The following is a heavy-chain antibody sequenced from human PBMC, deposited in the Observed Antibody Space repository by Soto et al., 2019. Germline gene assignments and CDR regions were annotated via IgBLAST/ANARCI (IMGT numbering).Heavy chain of an antibody. V-gene: IGHV3-33*01. J-gene: IGHJ4*02. D-gene: IGHD6-6*01. CDR3: ARADFGIAARPIDY. CDR1: GFTFSSYG. CDR2: IWYDGSNK. Sequence: GGSLRLSCAASGFTFSSYGMHWVRQAPGKGLEWVAVIWYDGSNKYYADSVKGRFTISRDNSKNTLYLQMNSLRAEDTAVYYCARADFGIAARPIDYWGQGTLVTVSS.